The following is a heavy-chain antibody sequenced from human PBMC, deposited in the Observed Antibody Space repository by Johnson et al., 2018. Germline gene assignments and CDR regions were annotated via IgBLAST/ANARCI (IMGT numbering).Heavy chain of an antibody. D-gene: IGHD3-22*01. CDR2: IKQDGSEK. CDR3: ARERGRITIVVGVKASHGAFVI. J-gene: IGHJ3*02. Sequence: VQLVESEGGVVQPGRSLRLSCAASGFTFSSYWMSWVRQAPGKGLEWVANIKQDGSEKYYVDSVKGRFTISKDNAKNSLYLQMNSLRADDTAVYYCARERGRITIVVGVKASHGAFVIWGQGAMVTVSS. V-gene: IGHV3-7*01. CDR1: GFTFSSYW.